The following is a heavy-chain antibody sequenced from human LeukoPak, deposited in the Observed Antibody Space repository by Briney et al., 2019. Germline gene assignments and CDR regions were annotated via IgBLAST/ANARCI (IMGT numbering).Heavy chain of an antibody. D-gene: IGHD5-12*01. J-gene: IGHJ4*02. CDR3: ARKGAGYSGYGIDY. CDR2: IDGSGGAL. CDR1: GFTFSRYA. V-gene: IGHV3-48*04. Sequence: GGSLRLSCGASGFTFSRYAMSWVRQAPGKGLQWVSQIDGSGGALYYADSVRGRFTISRDDAKNSLYLQMNSLRAEDTAVYYCARKGAGYSGYGIDYWGQGTLVTVSS.